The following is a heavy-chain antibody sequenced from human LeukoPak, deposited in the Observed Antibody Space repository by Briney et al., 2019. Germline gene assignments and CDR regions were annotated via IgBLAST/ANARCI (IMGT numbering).Heavy chain of an antibody. V-gene: IGHV4-34*01. J-gene: IGHJ6*02. D-gene: IGHD6-19*01. CDR3: AASYSSGWYHYYYYVGMAV. CDR2: INHSGST. Sequence: PAETLSLTCAVSGGSFSGYYWSWIRQPPGKGLEWLGEINHSGSTNYNPSPKSRVTISVDTSKNQLSLKLSSVTAADTAVYYCAASYSSGWYHYYYYVGMAVWGQGTTVTVSS. CDR1: GGSFSGYY.